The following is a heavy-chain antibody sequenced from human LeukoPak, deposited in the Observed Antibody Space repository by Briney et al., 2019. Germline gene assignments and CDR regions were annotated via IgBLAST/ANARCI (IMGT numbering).Heavy chain of an antibody. D-gene: IGHD4-11*01. CDR1: GFIFSSYS. J-gene: IGHJ4*02. Sequence: PGGSLRLSCAASGFIFSSYSMSWVRQAPGKGLEWVSSISSSSSYIYYADSVKGRFTISRDNAKNSLYLQMNSLRAEDTAAYYCATTPPFDCWGQGTLVTVSS. CDR3: ATTPPFDC. CDR2: ISSSSSYI. V-gene: IGHV3-21*01.